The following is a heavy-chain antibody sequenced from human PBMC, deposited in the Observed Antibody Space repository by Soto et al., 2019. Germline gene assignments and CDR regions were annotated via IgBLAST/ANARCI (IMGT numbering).Heavy chain of an antibody. J-gene: IGHJ4*02. V-gene: IGHV3-23*01. CDR2: ISPSGGST. D-gene: IGHD2-21*01. CDR1: GFTFSTYA. Sequence: EVQLLESGGGLVQPGGSLRLSWAASGFTFSTYAMSWVRQAPGKGLECVSDISPSGGSTNYADSVKGRFTTSRDMAKNTLYLQMNSLRADDTSIYYCAKTRVINTWDYFDYWGQGTLVTVSS. CDR3: AKTRVINTWDYFDY.